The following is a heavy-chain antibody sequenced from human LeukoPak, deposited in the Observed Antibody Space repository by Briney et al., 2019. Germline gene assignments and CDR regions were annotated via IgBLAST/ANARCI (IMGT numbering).Heavy chain of an antibody. CDR2: ISGSGVPT. V-gene: IGHV3-23*01. J-gene: IGHJ5*02. D-gene: IGHD2-2*01. CDR3: ATRVLYCSSTSCYNWFGP. Sequence: GGSLRLSCTASGLTLSDYAMTWVRQAPGKGLEWVSAISGSGVPTPYADSVRGRFTISRDNSKNTLFLQMNSLRAEDTAVYYCATRVLYCSSTSCYNWFGPWGQGTLVTVSS. CDR1: GLTLSDYA.